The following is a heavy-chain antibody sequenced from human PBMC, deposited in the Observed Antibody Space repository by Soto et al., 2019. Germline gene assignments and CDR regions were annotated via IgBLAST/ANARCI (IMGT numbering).Heavy chain of an antibody. Sequence: SVKVSCKSSGGTFSSYAISWVRQAPGQGLEWMGGIIPIFGTANYAQKFQGRVTITADKSTSTAYMELSSLRSEDKAVYYCARVTYSSSSTFDYWGQGNLVTVPA. CDR1: GGTFSSYA. CDR2: IIPIFGTA. V-gene: IGHV1-69*06. D-gene: IGHD6-6*01. CDR3: ARVTYSSSSTFDY. J-gene: IGHJ4*02.